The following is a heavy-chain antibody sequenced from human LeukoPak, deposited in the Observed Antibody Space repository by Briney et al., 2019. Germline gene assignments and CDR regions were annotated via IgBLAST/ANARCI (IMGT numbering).Heavy chain of an antibody. Sequence: SETLSLTCSVSGYSISSGFFWGWIRQPPGKGLEWIGSVHHRGSTYYRPSLKSRVTISVDTSKNQFSLKLSSVTAADTAVYYCARDQGYCSGGSCYSEGIFDYWGQGTLVTVSS. CDR3: ARDQGYCSGGSCYSEGIFDY. CDR2: VHHRGST. J-gene: IGHJ4*02. V-gene: IGHV4-38-2*02. CDR1: GYSISSGFF. D-gene: IGHD2-15*01.